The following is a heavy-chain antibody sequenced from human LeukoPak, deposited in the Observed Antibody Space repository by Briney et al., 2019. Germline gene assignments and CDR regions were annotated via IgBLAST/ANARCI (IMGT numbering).Heavy chain of an antibody. D-gene: IGHD3-22*01. CDR3: AIRPYYDSSGYYDF. CDR2: IWYDGSNK. CDR1: GFTFSSYG. J-gene: IGHJ4*02. V-gene: IGHV3-33*01. Sequence: PGGSLRLSCAASGFTFSSYGMHWVRQAPGKGLEWVAVIWYDGSNKYYADSVKGRFTISRDNSKNTLYLQMNSLRAEDTAVYYCAIRPYYDSSGYYDFWGQRTVVTVSS.